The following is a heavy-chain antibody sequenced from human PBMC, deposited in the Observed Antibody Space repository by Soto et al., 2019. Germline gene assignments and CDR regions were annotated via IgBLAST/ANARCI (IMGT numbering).Heavy chain of an antibody. J-gene: IGHJ6*03. CDR3: ARDSRDFWGTYYYYMDV. CDR1: GGSISSGGYY. D-gene: IGHD3-3*01. V-gene: IGHV4-31*03. CDR2: IYYSGST. Sequence: QVQLQESGPGLVKPSQTLSLTCTVSGGSISSGGYYWSWIRQHPGKGLEWIGYIYYSGSTYYNPSLKGRVTISVDTSKNQFSLKLSSVTAADTAVYYCARDSRDFWGTYYYYMDVWGKGTTVTVSS.